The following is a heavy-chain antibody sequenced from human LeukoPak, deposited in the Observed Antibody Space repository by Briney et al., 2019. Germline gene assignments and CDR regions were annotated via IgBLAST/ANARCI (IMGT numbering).Heavy chain of an antibody. V-gene: IGHV3-7*04. CDR1: GFMFSNYW. CDR2: IKQDGSEK. D-gene: IGHD6-13*01. CDR3: AWGSINWYSGFDY. Sequence: PGGSLRLSCAASGFMFSNYWMTWVRQAPGKGLEWVANIKQDGSEKYYVDSVKGRFTISRDNAKNSLYLQMNSLRAEDTAVYYCAWGSINWYSGFDYWGQGTLVTVSS. J-gene: IGHJ4*02.